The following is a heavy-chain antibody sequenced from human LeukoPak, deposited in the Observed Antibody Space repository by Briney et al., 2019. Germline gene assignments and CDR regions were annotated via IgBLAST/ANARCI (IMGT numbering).Heavy chain of an antibody. D-gene: IGHD6-13*01. CDR3: VLLDTAAGLIDY. Sequence: GGSLRLSCAASGFSFSNYILTWVRQAPGKGLEWVSSITSSSSYIYYADSVKGRFTISRDNAKNSLYLQMNSLRAEDTAVYYCVLLDTAAGLIDYWGQGTLVTVSS. CDR1: GFSFSNYI. V-gene: IGHV3-21*01. J-gene: IGHJ4*02. CDR2: ITSSSSYI.